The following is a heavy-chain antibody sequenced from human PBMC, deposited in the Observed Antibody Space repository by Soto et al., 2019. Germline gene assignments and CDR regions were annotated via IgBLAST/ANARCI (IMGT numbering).Heavy chain of an antibody. CDR3: ARDPAYGSYFDY. D-gene: IGHD3-10*01. CDR1: GDSVRSSSYY. V-gene: IGHV4-61*01. Sequence: PSETLSLTCTVSGDSVRSSSYYWTLIRQPPGKGLEWIGYGYYSGRTNYNPSLKSRVTISVDTSKNQFSLKLSSVTAADTAVYYCARDPAYGSYFDYWGQGTLVTVSS. J-gene: IGHJ4*02. CDR2: GYYSGRT.